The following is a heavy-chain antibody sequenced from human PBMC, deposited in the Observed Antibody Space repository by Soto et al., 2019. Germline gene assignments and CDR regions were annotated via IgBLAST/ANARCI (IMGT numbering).Heavy chain of an antibody. J-gene: IGHJ6*02. V-gene: IGHV4-39*07. CDR3: ARDHKWDGMDV. Sequence: SETLSLTCTVSVGSISSSSYYWGWIRQPPGKGLEWIGSIYYSGSTYYNPSLRSRVIMSVDTSKNQFSLKLSSVTAADTAVYYCARDHKWDGMDVWGQGTTVTVSS. CDR2: IYYSGST. CDR1: VGSISSSSYY. D-gene: IGHD1-26*01.